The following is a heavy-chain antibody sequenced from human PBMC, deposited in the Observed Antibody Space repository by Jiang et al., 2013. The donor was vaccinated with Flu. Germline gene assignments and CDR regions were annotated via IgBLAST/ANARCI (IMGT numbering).Heavy chain of an antibody. CDR3: ARDWAGNTCSEGCLAY. J-gene: IGHJ4*02. CDR2: IDNTGSNSGSTT. Sequence: VQLLESGGGLVQPGGSLRLSCVASGFQFNTYAMSWVRQAPGKGLQWVSSIDNTGSNSGSTTYYADSVKGRFTISRDKFKNTLSLHMSSLRADDTALYYCARDWAGNTCSEGCLAYWGQGTLVTVSS. V-gene: IGHV3-23*01. D-gene: IGHD2-15*01. CDR1: GFQFNTYA.